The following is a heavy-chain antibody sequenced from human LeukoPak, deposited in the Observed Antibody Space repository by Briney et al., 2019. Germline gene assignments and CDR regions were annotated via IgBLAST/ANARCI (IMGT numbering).Heavy chain of an antibody. CDR2: ISSSSSTI. Sequence: PGGSLRLSCAASGFTFSDYYMSWIRQAPGKGLEWVSYISSSSSTIYYADSVKGRFTISRDNAKNSLYLQMNSLRAEDTAVYYCARESTAGGYYYYGMDVWGQGTTVTVSS. J-gene: IGHJ6*02. D-gene: IGHD2-8*02. CDR1: GFTFSDYY. CDR3: ARESTAGGYYYYGMDV. V-gene: IGHV3-11*04.